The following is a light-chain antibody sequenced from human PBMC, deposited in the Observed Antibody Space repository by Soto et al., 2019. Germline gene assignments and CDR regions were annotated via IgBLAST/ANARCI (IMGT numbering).Light chain of an antibody. V-gene: IGKV3-15*01. Sequence: EIEMTQSPATLTFYPGEKATPPCRASQSVSSNLAWYQQKPGQAPRLLIYGASTRATGIPARFSGSGSGTEFTLTISSLQSEDFAVYYCQQYNNWPWTFGQGTKV. CDR3: QQYNNWPWT. J-gene: IGKJ1*01. CDR1: QSVSSN. CDR2: GAS.